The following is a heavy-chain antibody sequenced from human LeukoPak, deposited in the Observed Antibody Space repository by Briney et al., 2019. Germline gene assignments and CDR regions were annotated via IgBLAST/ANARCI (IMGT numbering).Heavy chain of an antibody. D-gene: IGHD6-19*01. CDR3: AKGSRQFSRDKAGPIDY. Sequence: PGGSLRLSCAASGFTFSAFSMTWVRQAPGKGLEWVSLIASNGGNTYYADSVKGRFTISRDNSKNTLFVQMSSLRAEDTAVYYCAKGSRQFSRDKAGPIDYWGQGTLVTVSS. V-gene: IGHV3-23*01. CDR2: IASNGGNT. J-gene: IGHJ4*02. CDR1: GFTFSAFS.